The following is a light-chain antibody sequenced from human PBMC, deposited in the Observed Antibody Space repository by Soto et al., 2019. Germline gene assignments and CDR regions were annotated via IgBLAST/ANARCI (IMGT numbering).Light chain of an antibody. CDR1: QSISSSF. CDR3: QQYNNWWT. V-gene: IGKV3-20*01. Sequence: DIVLTQSPGTLSLSPGQRATLSCRASQSISSSFLAWYQQKPGQAPRLLIYGASSRATGIPDRFSGSGSGTEFTLTISSLQSEDFAVYYCQQYNNWWTLGQGTKVDIK. CDR2: GAS. J-gene: IGKJ1*01.